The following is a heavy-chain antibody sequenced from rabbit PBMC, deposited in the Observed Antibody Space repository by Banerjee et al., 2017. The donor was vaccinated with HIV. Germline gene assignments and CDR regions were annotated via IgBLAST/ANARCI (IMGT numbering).Heavy chain of an antibody. V-gene: IGHV1S45*01. CDR3: ARRDTSSSVGYPYCFTL. Sequence: QEQVEESGGDLVKPEGSLTLTCTASEFSFSNYYWICWVRQAPGKGLEWIACIYVGSGGTTYYASWAKGRFTISKTSSTTVTLQMTSLTAADTATYFCARRDTSSSVGYPYCFTLWGPGTLVTVS. CDR1: EFSFSNYYW. CDR2: IYVGSGGTT. D-gene: IGHD1-1*01. J-gene: IGHJ4*01.